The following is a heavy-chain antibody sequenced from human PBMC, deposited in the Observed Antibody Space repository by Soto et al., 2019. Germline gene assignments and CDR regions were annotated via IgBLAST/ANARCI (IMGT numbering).Heavy chain of an antibody. Sequence: ASVKVSCKASSYTFTSYGISWVRQAPGQGLEWMGWISAYNGNTNYAQKLQGRVTMTTDTSTSTAYMELRSLRSDDTAVYYCARAEVVVAATGAGWFDPWGQGTLVTVSS. CDR3: ARAEVVVAATGAGWFDP. CDR2: ISAYNGNT. CDR1: SYTFTSYG. J-gene: IGHJ5*02. V-gene: IGHV1-18*04. D-gene: IGHD2-15*01.